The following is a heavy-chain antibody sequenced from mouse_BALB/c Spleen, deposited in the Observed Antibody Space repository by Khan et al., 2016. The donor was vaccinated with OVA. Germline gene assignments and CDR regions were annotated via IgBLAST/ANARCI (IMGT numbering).Heavy chain of an antibody. V-gene: IGHV3-2*02. D-gene: IGHD1-1*02. CDR1: GYSITSDYA. Sequence: EVQLQESGPGLVKPSQSLSLTCTVTGYSITSDYAWNWIRQFPGNKLEWMGYISYSGSTSYNPSLKSRISNTRDTSKNQFFLQLNSVTTEGRARYYCARGRGSMDYWSQGTSVTVSS. CDR2: ISYSGST. J-gene: IGHJ4*01. CDR3: ARGRGSMDY.